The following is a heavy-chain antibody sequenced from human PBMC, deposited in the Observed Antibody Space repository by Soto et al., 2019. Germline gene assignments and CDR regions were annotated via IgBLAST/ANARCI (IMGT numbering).Heavy chain of an antibody. J-gene: IGHJ4*02. CDR2: ISAYNGNT. V-gene: IGHV1-18*01. D-gene: IGHD6-13*01. CDR1: GYTFTSYA. Sequence: EASVNVSCKASGYTFTSYAISWVRQAPGQGLEWMGWISAYNGNTNYAQKLQGRVTMTTDTSTSTAYMELRSLRSDDTAVYYCARDAAAGLNDYWGQGTLVTVSS. CDR3: ARDAAAGLNDY.